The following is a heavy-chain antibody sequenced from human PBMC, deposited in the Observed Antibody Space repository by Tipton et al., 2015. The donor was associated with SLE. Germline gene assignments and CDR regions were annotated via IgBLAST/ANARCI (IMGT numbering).Heavy chain of an antibody. D-gene: IGHD6-19*01. Sequence: LSLTCAVYGGSFSGYYWSWIRQPPGKGLEWIGEINHSGSTNYNPSLKSRVTISVDTSKNQFSLKLSSVTAADTAVYYCARVNGWYDAFDIWGQGTMVTVSS. J-gene: IGHJ3*02. CDR1: GGSFSGYY. CDR3: ARVNGWYDAFDI. V-gene: IGHV4-34*01. CDR2: INHSGST.